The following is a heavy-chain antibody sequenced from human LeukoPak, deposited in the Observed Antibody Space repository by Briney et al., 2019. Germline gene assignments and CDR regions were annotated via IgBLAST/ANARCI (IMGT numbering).Heavy chain of an antibody. CDR1: GFTFSSYS. CDR3: AKSSDGSTSFDH. D-gene: IGHD2-2*01. V-gene: IGHV3-21*04. CDR2: ISSSSSYI. J-gene: IGHJ4*02. Sequence: GGSLRLSCAASGFTFSSYSMNWVRQAPGKGLEWVSSISSSSSYIYYADSVKGRFTISRDNAKNSLYLQMNSLRAEDMALYYCAKSSDGSTSFDHWGQGTLVTVSS.